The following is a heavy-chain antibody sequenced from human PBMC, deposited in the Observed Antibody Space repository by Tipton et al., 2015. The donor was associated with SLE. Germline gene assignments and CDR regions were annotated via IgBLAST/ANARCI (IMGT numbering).Heavy chain of an antibody. J-gene: IGHJ6*02. V-gene: IGHV3-30*04. CDR1: GFTFGDYA. Sequence: RSLRLSCTASGFTFGDYAMHWVRQAPGKGLEWVAVISYDGSNKYYADSVKGRFTISRDNSKNTLYLQMNSLRAEDTAVYYCARAGSSIAARHYYYYGMDVWGQGTTVTVSS. CDR2: ISYDGSNK. CDR3: ARAGSSIAARHYYYYGMDV. D-gene: IGHD6-6*01.